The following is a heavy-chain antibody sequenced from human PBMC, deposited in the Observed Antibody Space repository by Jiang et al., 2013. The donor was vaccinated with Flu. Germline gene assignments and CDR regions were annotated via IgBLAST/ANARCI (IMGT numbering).Heavy chain of an antibody. Sequence: GLVQPGGSLRVSCAASGFTFSSSAMNWVRQAPGKGLEWVSAISGSGDSTYYADSVKGRFTISRDNSKNTVYLQMNSLRAEDTAVYYCAKGDYYDSSGYYTWAGFDYWGQGTLVTVSS. J-gene: IGHJ4*02. CDR2: ISGSGDST. V-gene: IGHV3-23*01. CDR1: GFTFSSSA. D-gene: IGHD3-22*01. CDR3: AKGDYYDSSGYYTWAGFDY.